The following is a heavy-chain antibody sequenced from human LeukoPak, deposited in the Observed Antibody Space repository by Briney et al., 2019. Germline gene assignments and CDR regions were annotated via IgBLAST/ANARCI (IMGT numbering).Heavy chain of an antibody. CDR3: ARDCSSTSCLRDDAFDI. D-gene: IGHD2-2*01. V-gene: IGHV3-33*01. CDR2: IWYDGSNK. Sequence: GGSLRLSCAASGFTFSSYGMHWVRQAPGKGLEWVAVIWYDGSNKYYADSVKGRFTISRDNSKNTLYLQMNSLRAEDTAAYYCARDCSSTSCLRDDAFDIWGQGTMVTVSS. J-gene: IGHJ3*02. CDR1: GFTFSSYG.